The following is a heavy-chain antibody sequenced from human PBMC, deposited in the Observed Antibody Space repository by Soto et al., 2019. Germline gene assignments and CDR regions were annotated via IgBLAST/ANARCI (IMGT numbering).Heavy chain of an antibody. CDR3: ARDGDSSSGYYFDY. D-gene: IGHD6-13*01. CDR2: ISYDGSNK. CDR1: GFTFSSYA. Sequence: QVQLVESGGGVVQPGRSLRLSCAASGFTFSSYAMHWVRQAPGKGLEWVAVISYDGSNKYYADSVKGRFTNSRDNSKNPLYRQMNSLGAEDTSVYYCARDGDSSSGYYFDYWGQGTLVTVSS. J-gene: IGHJ4*02. V-gene: IGHV3-30-3*01.